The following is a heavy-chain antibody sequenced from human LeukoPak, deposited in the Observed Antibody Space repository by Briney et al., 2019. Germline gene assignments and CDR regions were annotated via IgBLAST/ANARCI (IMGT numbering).Heavy chain of an antibody. CDR1: GGSISSGSYY. V-gene: IGHV4-61*02. D-gene: IGHD1-7*01. CDR3: ARGRTGTTRGTYYFDY. Sequence: SQTLSLTCTVSGGSISSGSYYWSWIRQPAGKGLEWIGRIYTSGSTNYNPSLKSRVTISVDTSKNQFSLKPSSVTAADTAVYYCARGRTGTTRGTYYFDYWGQGTLVTVSS. CDR2: IYTSGST. J-gene: IGHJ4*02.